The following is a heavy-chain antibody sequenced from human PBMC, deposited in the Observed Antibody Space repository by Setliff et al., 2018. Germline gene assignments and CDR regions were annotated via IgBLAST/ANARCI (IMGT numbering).Heavy chain of an antibody. D-gene: IGHD2-15*01. CDR1: GYTFTSYD. Sequence: ASVKVSCKASGYTFTSYDINWVRQATGQGLEWMGWMNPNSGNTGYAQKFQGRVTMTTDTSTSTAYMELKSLRSEDTAVYYCARGYCSGGSCYSGYYYYMDIWGKGTTVTVSS. CDR3: ARGYCSGGSCYSGYYYYMDI. J-gene: IGHJ6*03. V-gene: IGHV1-8*02. CDR2: MNPNSGNT.